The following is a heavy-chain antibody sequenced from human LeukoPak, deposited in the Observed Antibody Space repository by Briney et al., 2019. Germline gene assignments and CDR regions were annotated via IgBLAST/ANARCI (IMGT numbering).Heavy chain of an antibody. CDR1: GFTFSSYA. V-gene: IGHV3-23*01. CDR2: ISGSGGST. CDR3: AKDEYSYCTYYYYGMDV. D-gene: IGHD5-18*01. J-gene: IGHJ6*02. Sequence: GGSLRHSCAASGFTFSSYAMSWVRKAPGKGLEWVSAISGSGGSTYYADSVKGRFTISRDNSKNTLYLQMNSLRAEDTAVYYCAKDEYSYCTYYYYGMDVWGQGTTLTVSS.